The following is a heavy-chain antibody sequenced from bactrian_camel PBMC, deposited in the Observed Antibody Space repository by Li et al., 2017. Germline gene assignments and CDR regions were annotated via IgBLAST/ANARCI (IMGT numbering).Heavy chain of an antibody. D-gene: IGHD5*01. V-gene: IGHV3S53*01. CDR3: MTWVLVSPRINK. J-gene: IGHJ4*01. CDR2: IDIDGTT. Sequence: HVQLVESGGGSVQTGESLRLSCAGSKYTHDAWCMAWFRQARGKPREGVADIDIDGTTEYADSVEGRFTISGDNAKNTVYLQMNSLNAEDTALYYCMTWVLVSPRINKWGQGTQVTVS. CDR1: KYTHDAWC.